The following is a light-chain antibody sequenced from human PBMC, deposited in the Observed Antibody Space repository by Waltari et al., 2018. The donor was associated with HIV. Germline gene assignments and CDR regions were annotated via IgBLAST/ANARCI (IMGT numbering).Light chain of an antibody. CDR1: SSDVGTYHY. CDR3: SSYVGNNIYV. J-gene: IGLJ1*01. CDR2: GVN. Sequence: QSALTQPPSASGSPGQSVTISCIGTSSDVGTYHYVYWYQHHPGRAPKLMFFGVNQRASGVPDRFSAPRSGNTAYRTVSGLHPEDEADYYCSSYVGNNIYVFGTGTKVTVL. V-gene: IGLV2-8*01.